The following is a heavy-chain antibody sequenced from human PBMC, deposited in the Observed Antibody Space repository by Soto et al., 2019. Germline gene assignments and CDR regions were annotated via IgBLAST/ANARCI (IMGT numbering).Heavy chain of an antibody. J-gene: IGHJ6*02. D-gene: IGHD4-17*01. CDR1: GYSFTTYG. CDR3: AREGDYGDYGMDV. Sequence: QVQLVQSGAEVKKPGASVKVSCKASGYSFTTYGVTWVRQAPGQGLEWMGWISAYNGHANYAQKVQDRLTMTTDTTTSTAYMELRSLRSDDTAVYYCAREGDYGDYGMDVWGPGTTVIVSS. V-gene: IGHV1-18*01. CDR2: ISAYNGHA.